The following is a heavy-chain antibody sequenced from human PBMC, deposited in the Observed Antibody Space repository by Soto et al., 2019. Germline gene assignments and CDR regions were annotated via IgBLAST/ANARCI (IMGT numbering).Heavy chain of an antibody. J-gene: IGHJ4*02. CDR3: ARDLGQGNTPAHNYVDF. Sequence: QVQLQESGPGLVKPSETLSLTCTVSGLSVTSDSYWSWIRQAPGKGLEWIGSASYRGGTRYHPSLKRRLTISVDTSKNQFSLSLSSVTPTDTAVYYCARDLGQGNTPAHNYVDFWGQGSLVTVSS. D-gene: IGHD3-16*01. V-gene: IGHV4-61*01. CDR1: GLSVTSDSY. CDR2: ASYRGGT.